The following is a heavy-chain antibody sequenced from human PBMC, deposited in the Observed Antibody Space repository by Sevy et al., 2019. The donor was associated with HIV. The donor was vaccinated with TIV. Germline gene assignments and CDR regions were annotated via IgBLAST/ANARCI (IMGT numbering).Heavy chain of an antibody. Sequence: GGSLRLSCAASGFTFSSYGMHWVRQAPGKGLEWVAVIWYDGSNKYYADSVKGRFTISRDNSKNTLYLQMNSLRAEDTAVYYCARDVVLRSGSPVGWGQGTLVTGSS. D-gene: IGHD4-17*01. J-gene: IGHJ4*02. CDR3: ARDVVLRSGSPVG. V-gene: IGHV3-33*01. CDR1: GFTFSSYG. CDR2: IWYDGSNK.